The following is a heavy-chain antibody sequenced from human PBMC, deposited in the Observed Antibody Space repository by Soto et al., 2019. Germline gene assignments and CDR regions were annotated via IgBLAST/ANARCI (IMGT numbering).Heavy chain of an antibody. V-gene: IGHV4-59*08. Sequence: SETLSLTCIVSGGFIRNYYWSLIRQPPGKGLEWIGYIYYSGSTNYNPSLKSRVTISVDTSKNQFSLTLTSVTAADTAVYYCARQCRGITCHWFVPWGQGTLVTVSS. CDR3: ARQCRGITCHWFVP. D-gene: IGHD3-10*01. CDR2: IYYSGST. J-gene: IGHJ5*02. CDR1: GGFIRNYY.